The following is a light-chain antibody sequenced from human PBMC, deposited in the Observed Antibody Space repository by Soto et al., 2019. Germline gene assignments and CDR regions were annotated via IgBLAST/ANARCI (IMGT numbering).Light chain of an antibody. Sequence: EILMTQSPATLSVSPGERATLSCRASQSVSSNLAWYQQRPGQAPRLLIYGASIRATGVPVRFTGGGSGTDFTLTISSLQSEDFAVYFCQQYNNWPPWTFGQGTKVEIK. CDR2: GAS. CDR1: QSVSSN. V-gene: IGKV3-15*01. J-gene: IGKJ1*01. CDR3: QQYNNWPPWT.